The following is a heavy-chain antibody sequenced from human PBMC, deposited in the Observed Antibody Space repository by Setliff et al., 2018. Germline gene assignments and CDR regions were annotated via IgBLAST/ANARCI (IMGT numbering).Heavy chain of an antibody. D-gene: IGHD5-12*01. V-gene: IGHV4-39*07. CDR2: IYYTGSP. J-gene: IGHJ4*02. CDR3: ARGGYNGYAVFDD. Sequence: PSETLSLTCTVSGGSISSSSHYWGWIRQPPGKGLEWIGNIYYTGSPSYSPSLRSRGTISVDTSKNKFSLSLSSVTAADTAVYYCARGGYNGYAVFDDWGQGALVTVSS. CDR1: GGSISSSSHY.